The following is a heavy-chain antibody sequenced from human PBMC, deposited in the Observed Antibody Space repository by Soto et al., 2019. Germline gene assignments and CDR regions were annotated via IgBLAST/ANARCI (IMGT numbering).Heavy chain of an antibody. Sequence: QVQLVESGGGVVQPGRSLRLSCAASGFTFSSYGMHWVRQAPGKGLEWVAVIWYDGSNKYYADSVKGRFTISRDNSKNTLYLQMNGLRAEDTGVYYCAREGLGEVGMDVWGQGTTVTVSS. J-gene: IGHJ6*02. V-gene: IGHV3-33*01. CDR2: IWYDGSNK. CDR3: AREGLGEVGMDV. D-gene: IGHD3-10*01. CDR1: GFTFSSYG.